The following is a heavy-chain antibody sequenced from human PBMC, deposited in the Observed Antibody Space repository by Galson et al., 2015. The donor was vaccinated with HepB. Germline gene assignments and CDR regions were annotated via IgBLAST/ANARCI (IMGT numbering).Heavy chain of an antibody. CDR1: GFTFNTYW. Sequence: SLRLSCAASGFTFNTYWMSWLRQTPEKGLEWVANINQDGSARYYVDSVKGRLTVSRDNANNWLYLQMVNLRAEDTAVYYCARGLLDYWGQGTLVTVAS. CDR3: ARGLLDY. CDR2: INQDGSAR. V-gene: IGHV3-7*01. J-gene: IGHJ4*02.